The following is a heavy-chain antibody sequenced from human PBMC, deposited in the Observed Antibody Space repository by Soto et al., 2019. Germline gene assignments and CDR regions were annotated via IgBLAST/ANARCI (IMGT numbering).Heavy chain of an antibody. V-gene: IGHV3-11*01. CDR1: GFTFSDYY. J-gene: IGHJ6*03. Sequence: GGSLRLSCAASGFTFSDYYMSWIRQAPGKGLEWVSYISSSGSTIYYADSVKGRFTISRDNAKNSLYLQMNSLRAEDTAVYYCARDTDTANHYYYMDVWGKGTTVTVSS. CDR3: ARDTDTANHYYYMDV. D-gene: IGHD5-18*01. CDR2: ISSSGSTI.